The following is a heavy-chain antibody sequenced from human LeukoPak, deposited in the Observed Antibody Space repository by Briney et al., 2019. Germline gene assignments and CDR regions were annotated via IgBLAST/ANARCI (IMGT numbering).Heavy chain of an antibody. CDR2: IYHNWGI. V-gene: IGHV4-38-2*01. CDR1: GYPISSGYY. J-gene: IGHJ4*02. CDR3: ARNVTAGYFDY. Sequence: PSDTLSLTCAVSGYPISSGYYWGWIRQPPGKGLEWIATIYHNWGIYFNPSLKSRVTISLDTSKNQFSLKLTSVTAADTAMYYCARNVTAGYFDYWGQGILVTVSS. D-gene: IGHD1-1*01.